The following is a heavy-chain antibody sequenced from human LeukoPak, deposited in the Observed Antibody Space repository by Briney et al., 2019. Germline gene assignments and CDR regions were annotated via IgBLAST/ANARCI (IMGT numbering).Heavy chain of an antibody. J-gene: IGHJ4*02. CDR2: ISAYNGNT. D-gene: IGHD6-13*01. Sequence: ASVKVSCKASGYTFTSYGISWVRQAPGRGLEWMGWISAYNGNTNYAQKLQGRVTMTTDTSTSTAYMELRSLRSDDTAVYYCARVLSSSWYGYYFDYWGQGTLVTVSS. CDR3: ARVLSSSWYGYYFDY. CDR1: GYTFTSYG. V-gene: IGHV1-18*01.